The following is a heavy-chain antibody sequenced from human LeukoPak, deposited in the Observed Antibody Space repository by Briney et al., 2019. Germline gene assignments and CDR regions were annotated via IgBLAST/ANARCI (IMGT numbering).Heavy chain of an antibody. D-gene: IGHD6-6*01. CDR2: INSDGSDT. CDR1: GFTFSSYW. V-gene: IGHV3-74*01. J-gene: IGHJ3*02. CDR3: AKGEQYSRAAFDI. Sequence: GGSLRLSCAASGFTFSSYWMHWVRQTPGKGVVWVSRINSDGSDTAYADSVKGRFTISRDNAKNTLYLQMNSLRDEDTAVYYCAKGEQYSRAAFDIWGQGTMVTVSS.